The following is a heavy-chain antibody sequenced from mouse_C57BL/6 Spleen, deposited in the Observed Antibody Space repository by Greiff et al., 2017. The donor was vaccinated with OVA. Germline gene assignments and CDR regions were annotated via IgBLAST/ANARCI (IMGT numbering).Heavy chain of an antibody. J-gene: IGHJ3*01. Sequence: VQLQQSGPELVKPGASVKISCKASGYAFSSSWMNWVKQRPGKGLEWIGRIYPGDGDTNYNGKFKGKATLTADKSSSTAYMQLSSLTSEDSAVYFCAREEDYDGVFAYWGQGTLVTVSA. CDR3: AREEDYDGVFAY. CDR1: GYAFSSSW. V-gene: IGHV1-82*01. D-gene: IGHD2-4*01. CDR2: IYPGDGDT.